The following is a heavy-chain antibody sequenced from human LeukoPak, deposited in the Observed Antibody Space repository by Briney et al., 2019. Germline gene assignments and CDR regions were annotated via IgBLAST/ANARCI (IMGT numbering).Heavy chain of an antibody. V-gene: IGHV3-48*04. CDR1: GFTFSSYS. J-gene: IGHJ4*02. CDR3: ARDRGSIAVAAQYFDY. D-gene: IGHD6-19*01. Sequence: GGSLRLSCAASGFTFSSYSMNWARQAPGRGLEWVSYISSSSSTIYYADSVKGRFTISRDNAKNSLYLQMNSLRAEDTAVYYCARDRGSIAVAAQYFDYWGQGTLVTVSS. CDR2: ISSSSSTI.